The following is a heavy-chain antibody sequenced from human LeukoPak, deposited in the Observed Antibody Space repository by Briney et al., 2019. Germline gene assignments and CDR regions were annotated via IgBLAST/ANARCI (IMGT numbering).Heavy chain of an antibody. J-gene: IGHJ6*02. D-gene: IGHD1-1*01. CDR2: ISWNSGSI. CDR3: AREEVWNLYYYYYYGMDV. CDR1: GFTFDDYA. Sequence: GGSLRLSCAASGFTFDDYAMPWVRQAPGKGLEWVSGISWNSGSIGYADSVKGRFTISRDNSKNTLYLQMNSLRAEDTAVYYCAREEVWNLYYYYYYGMDVWGQGTTVTVSS. V-gene: IGHV3-9*01.